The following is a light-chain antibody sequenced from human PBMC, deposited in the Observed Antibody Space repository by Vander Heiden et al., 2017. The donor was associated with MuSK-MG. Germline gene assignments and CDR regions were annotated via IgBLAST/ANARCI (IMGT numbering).Light chain of an antibody. V-gene: IGKV1-39*01. CDR1: ESIRRY. CDR3: QQSFSSYT. Sequence: DILMTQPSSFPPASVGERVTTTSRASESIRRYLKWYQYKPGKAPQLLIYATSSVQSGVPSRFSSRGCRADFTLTITALRPEDFATYCCQQSFSSYTFGPGTKVQIK. CDR2: ATS. J-gene: IGKJ2*01.